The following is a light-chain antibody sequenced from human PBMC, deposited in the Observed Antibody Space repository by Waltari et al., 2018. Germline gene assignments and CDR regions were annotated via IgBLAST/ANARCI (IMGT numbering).Light chain of an antibody. J-gene: IGKJ2*01. V-gene: IGKV3-15*01. CDR1: QSVSSN. Sequence: EIVMTPSPATLSVSPGARATLSCRASQSVSSNLAWYQQKPGQAPRLLIYGASTRATGIPARFSGSGSGTEFTLTISSLQSEDFAVYYCQQYSNSPPYTFGQGTKLEIK. CDR2: GAS. CDR3: QQYSNSPPYT.